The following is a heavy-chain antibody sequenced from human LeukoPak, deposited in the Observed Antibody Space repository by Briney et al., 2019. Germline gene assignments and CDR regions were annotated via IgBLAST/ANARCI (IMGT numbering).Heavy chain of an antibody. D-gene: IGHD4-17*01. CDR3: AREHGDYYYGMDV. J-gene: IGHJ6*02. CDR1: GDSISSYY. V-gene: IGHV4-59*01. Sequence: SETLSLTCTVSGDSISSYYWSWIRQPPGKGLEWIGYIYYSGSTNYNPSLKSRVTISVDTSKNQFSLKLSSVTAADTAVYYCAREHGDYYYGMDVWGQGTTVTVSS. CDR2: IYYSGST.